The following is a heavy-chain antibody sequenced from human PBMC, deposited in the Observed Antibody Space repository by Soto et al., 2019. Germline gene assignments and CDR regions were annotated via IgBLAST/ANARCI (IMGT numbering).Heavy chain of an antibody. V-gene: IGHV1-18*01. CDR1: GYTFTSYG. J-gene: IGHJ3*02. Sequence: QVQLVQSGAEVKKPAASVKVSCKASGYTFTSYGIIWVRQAPGQGREWMGWISVYNGNTNYAQKLQGRVTMTTDTTTSTAHVEMRGLRSDDTAVDYCARASVPMGVATARRSFDIWGQGTMVSVSS. CDR3: ARASVPMGVATARRSFDI. CDR2: ISVYNGNT. D-gene: IGHD5-12*01.